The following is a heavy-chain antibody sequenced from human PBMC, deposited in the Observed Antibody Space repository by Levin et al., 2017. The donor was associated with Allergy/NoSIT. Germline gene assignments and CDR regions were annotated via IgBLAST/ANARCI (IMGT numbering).Heavy chain of an antibody. J-gene: IGHJ3*02. CDR3: ARRSYYYDSSGLRLGAFDS. CDR1: GGSISSYY. CDR2: IYYSGST. V-gene: IGHV4-59*08. D-gene: IGHD3-22*01. Sequence: SQTLSLTCTVSGGSISSYYWSWIRQPPGKGLEWIGYIYYSGSTNYNPSLKSRVTISVDTSKNQFSLKLSSVTAADTAVYYCARRSYYYDSSGLRLGAFDSWGQGTMVTVSS.